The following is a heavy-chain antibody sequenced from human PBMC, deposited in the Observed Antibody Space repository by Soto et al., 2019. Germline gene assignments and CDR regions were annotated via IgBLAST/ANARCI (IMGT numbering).Heavy chain of an antibody. CDR1: GGSISTDNW. CDR3: ARGGRWLFDY. CDR2: IYHSGST. J-gene: IGHJ4*02. Sequence: QVQLEESGPGLVKPSGTLSLTCAVSGGSISTDNWWSWVRQAPGKGLEWVGEIYHSGSTNYNPSRKSRVTISIDKSKAQFSLDVRSVTAADTAVYYCARGGRWLFDYWGQGTLVTVSS. V-gene: IGHV4-4*02. D-gene: IGHD5-12*01.